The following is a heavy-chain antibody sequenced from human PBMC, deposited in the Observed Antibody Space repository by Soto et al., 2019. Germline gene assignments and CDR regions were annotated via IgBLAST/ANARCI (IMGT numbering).Heavy chain of an antibody. Sequence: PSETLSLTCTVSGGPITNYWSWIRQHPGKGLEWIGYIYGSGSTYYNPSLKSRLIMSLDTSKNQLSLKLTSVTAADTAVYYCARVNVHHYYGIDVWGQGTTVTVSS. D-gene: IGHD6-6*01. CDR1: GGPITNY. CDR3: ARVNVHHYYGIDV. CDR2: IYGSGST. J-gene: IGHJ6*02. V-gene: IGHV4-31*03.